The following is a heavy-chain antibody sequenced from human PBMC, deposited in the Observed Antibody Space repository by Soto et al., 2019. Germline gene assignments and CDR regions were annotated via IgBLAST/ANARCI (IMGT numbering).Heavy chain of an antibody. Sequence: SETLSRTCTVSGDSINSHYWTWTRQSPGKGLELIGYIYYSGDTNYNPSLKSRVTISMDTSRNQFSLKLASVTAADTAVYYCARTLSIATRQFDFWGHGILVTVSS. J-gene: IGHJ4*01. CDR2: IYYSGDT. CDR3: ARTLSIATRQFDF. D-gene: IGHD6-6*01. V-gene: IGHV4-59*11. CDR1: GDSINSHY.